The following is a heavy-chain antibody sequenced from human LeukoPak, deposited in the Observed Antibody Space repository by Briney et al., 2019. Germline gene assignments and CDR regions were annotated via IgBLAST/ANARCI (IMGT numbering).Heavy chain of an antibody. V-gene: IGHV1-2*02. J-gene: IGHJ5*02. Sequence: GASVKVSCKASGYRFSDSYIHWVRQAPGHGFEWMGWINPNTGDTKYAKMFQGRVTMTTGASTSTAYMELSGLRSADTAIYFCVSAYDQWGQGTLVTVSS. CDR1: GYRFSDSY. CDR3: VSAYDQ. CDR2: INPNTGDT.